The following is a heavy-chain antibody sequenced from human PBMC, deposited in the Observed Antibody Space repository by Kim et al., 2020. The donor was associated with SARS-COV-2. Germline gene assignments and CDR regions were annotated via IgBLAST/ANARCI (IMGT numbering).Heavy chain of an antibody. CDR1: GGSISSGGYY. J-gene: IGHJ6*02. Sequence: SETLSLTCTVSGGSISSGGYYWSWIRQHPGKGLEWIGYIYYSGSTYYNPSLKSRVTISVDTSKNQFSLKLSSVTAADTAVYYCARRGYYYDSSGERYYGMDVWGQGTTVTVSS. CDR2: IYYSGST. CDR3: ARRGYYYDSSGERYYGMDV. V-gene: IGHV4-31*03. D-gene: IGHD3-22*01.